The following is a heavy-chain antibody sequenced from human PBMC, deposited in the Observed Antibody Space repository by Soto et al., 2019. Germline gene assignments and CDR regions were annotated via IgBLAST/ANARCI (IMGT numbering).Heavy chain of an antibody. CDR2: ISYDGSNK. Sequence: QVQLVESGGGVVQPGRSLRLFCAASGFTFSSYGMHWVRQAPGKGLEWVAVISYDGSNKYYADSVKGRFTISRDNSKNTLYLQMNSLRAEDTAVYYCAKDFERFGELLSPPDYWGQGTLVTVSS. J-gene: IGHJ4*02. CDR3: AKDFERFGELLSPPDY. D-gene: IGHD3-10*01. V-gene: IGHV3-30*18. CDR1: GFTFSSYG.